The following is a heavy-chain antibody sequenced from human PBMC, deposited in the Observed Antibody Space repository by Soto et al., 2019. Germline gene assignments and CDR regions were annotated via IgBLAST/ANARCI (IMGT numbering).Heavy chain of an antibody. CDR3: AADDSSGYYFSY. V-gene: IGHV1-58*02. CDR2: IIVVSGNT. CDR1: GGTFSSYA. J-gene: IGHJ4*02. D-gene: IGHD3-22*01. Sequence: SVKVSCKASGGTFSSYAISWVRQAPGQGLEWIGWIIVVSGNTNYAQKFQERVTITRDMSTSTAYMELSSLRSEDTAVYYCAADDSSGYYFSYWGQGTLVTVSS.